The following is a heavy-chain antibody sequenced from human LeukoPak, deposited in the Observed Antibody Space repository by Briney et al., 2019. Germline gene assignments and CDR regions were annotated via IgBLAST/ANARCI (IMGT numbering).Heavy chain of an antibody. Sequence: PSETLSLTCTVSGGSISSYYWSWIRQPAGKGLEWIGRIYTSGSTNYNPSLKSRVTMSVDTSKNQFSLKLSSVTAADTAVYCCARDVPLLWFGEYHWFDPWGQGTLVTVSS. CDR1: GGSISSYY. D-gene: IGHD3-10*01. CDR3: ARDVPLLWFGEYHWFDP. CDR2: IYTSGST. V-gene: IGHV4-4*07. J-gene: IGHJ5*02.